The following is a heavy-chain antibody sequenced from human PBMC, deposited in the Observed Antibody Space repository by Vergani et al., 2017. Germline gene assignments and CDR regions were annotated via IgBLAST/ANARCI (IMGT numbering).Heavy chain of an antibody. D-gene: IGHD3-22*01. V-gene: IGHV4-30-2*01. CDR2: IYHSGST. CDR1: GGSISSGGYS. J-gene: IGHJ4*02. CDR3: ARHRITYDSSCYYLGGAFDY. Sequence: QLQLQESGSGLVKPSQTLSLTCAVSGGSISSGGYSWSWIRQPPGKGLEWIGYIYHSGSTYYNPSLKSRVTISVDRSKNQFSLKLSSVTAADTAVYYCARHRITYDSSCYYLGGAFDYWGQGTLVTVSS.